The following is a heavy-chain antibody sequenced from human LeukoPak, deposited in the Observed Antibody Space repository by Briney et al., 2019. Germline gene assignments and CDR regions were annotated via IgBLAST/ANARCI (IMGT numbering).Heavy chain of an antibody. CDR2: IYYSGST. J-gene: IGHJ4*02. Sequence: SETLSLTCTVSGGSISSYYWSWIRQPPGKGLEWIGYIYYSGSTNYNPSLKSRVAISVDTSKNQFSLKLSSVTAADTAVYYYARDYYGSGSYIPFDYWGQGTLVTVSS. V-gene: IGHV4-59*01. CDR1: GGSISSYY. CDR3: ARDYYGSGSYIPFDY. D-gene: IGHD3-10*01.